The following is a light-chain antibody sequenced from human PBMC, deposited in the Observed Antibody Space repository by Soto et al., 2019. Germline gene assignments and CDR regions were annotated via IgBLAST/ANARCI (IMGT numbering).Light chain of an antibody. CDR1: SSNIGAGYN. CDR3: QSYDSSLSGWV. CDR2: GNS. Sequence: QSVLTQPPSVSGAPGQRVTISCTGSSSNIGAGYNVHWYQQLPGTAPKLLIHGNSNGPSGVPDRFSGSKSGTSASLAITGLQAEDEADYYCQSYDSSLSGWVFGGGTKLTVL. J-gene: IGLJ3*02. V-gene: IGLV1-40*01.